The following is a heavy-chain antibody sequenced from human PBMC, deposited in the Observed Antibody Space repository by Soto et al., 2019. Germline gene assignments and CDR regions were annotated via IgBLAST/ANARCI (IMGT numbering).Heavy chain of an antibody. D-gene: IGHD6-19*01. CDR1: GFTFSSYG. CDR2: IWYDGSNK. J-gene: IGHJ4*02. CDR3: ARDGLDSSGWLTCFDY. Sequence: GGSLRLSCAASGFTFSSYGMHWVRQAPGKGLEWVAVIWYDGSNKYYADSVKGRFTISRDNSKNTLYLQMNSLRAEDTAVYYCARDGLDSSGWLTCFDYWGQGTLVTVSS. V-gene: IGHV3-33*01.